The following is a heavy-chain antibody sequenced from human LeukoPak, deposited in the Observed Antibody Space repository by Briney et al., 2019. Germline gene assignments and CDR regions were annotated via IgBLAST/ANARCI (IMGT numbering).Heavy chain of an antibody. Sequence: GESLKISCKGSGYNFTSYWIAWVRQMPRKGLELMGIIYPGDSDTRYSPSFQGQVTISADKSISTAYLQWSSLKASDTAMYYCARHGVTGSSSSPNDYWGQGTLVTVSS. J-gene: IGHJ4*02. V-gene: IGHV5-51*01. CDR1: GYNFTSYW. CDR3: ARHGVTGSSSSPNDY. D-gene: IGHD6-6*01. CDR2: IYPGDSDT.